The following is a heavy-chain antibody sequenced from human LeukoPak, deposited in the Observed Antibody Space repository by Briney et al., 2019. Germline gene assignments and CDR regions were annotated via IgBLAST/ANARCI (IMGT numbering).Heavy chain of an antibody. CDR1: GFTFSRYA. V-gene: IGHV3-48*02. D-gene: IGHD6-13*01. CDR3: ARDSGGSSGWYYFDY. Sequence: GGSLRLSCSASGFTFSRYAMHWVRQAPGKGLEWVSYISSSSSSIYYADSVRGRSTISRDNAKNSLYLQMNSLRDGDTAVYYCARDSGGSSGWYYFDYWGQGTLVTVSS. CDR2: ISSSSSSI. J-gene: IGHJ4*02.